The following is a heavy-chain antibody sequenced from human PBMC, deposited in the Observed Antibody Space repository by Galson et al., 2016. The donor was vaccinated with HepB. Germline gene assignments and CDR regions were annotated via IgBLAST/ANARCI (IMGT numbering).Heavy chain of an antibody. CDR3: ARDGHKWDFDY. CDR2: IMPNDGTT. D-gene: IGHD1-26*01. CDR1: GYTFTTFY. J-gene: IGHJ4*02. V-gene: IGHV1-46*01. Sequence: SVKVSCKASGYTFTTFYVHWVRQAPGQGLEWIGRIMPNDGTTIYAQNFQGRVPVTGDTSTSTVYMELNSLISEDTAVYYGARDGHKWDFDYWGQGSLVTVSS.